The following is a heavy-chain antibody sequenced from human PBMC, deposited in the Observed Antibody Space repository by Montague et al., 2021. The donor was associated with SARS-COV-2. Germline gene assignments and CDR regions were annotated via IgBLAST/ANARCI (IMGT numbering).Heavy chain of an antibody. CDR1: GGSISSSSYY. CDR3: ARDGSLRFEILICPRHYSYGMDV. J-gene: IGHJ6*02. V-gene: IGHV4-39*07. Sequence: SETLSLTCTVSGGSISSSSYYWGWIRQPPGKGLEWIGSIYYSGSTYYNPSLKSRVTISVDTSKNQFSLKLSSVTAADTAVHYCARDGSLRFEILICPRHYSYGMDVWGQGTTVTVSS. CDR2: IYYSGST. D-gene: IGHD3-9*01.